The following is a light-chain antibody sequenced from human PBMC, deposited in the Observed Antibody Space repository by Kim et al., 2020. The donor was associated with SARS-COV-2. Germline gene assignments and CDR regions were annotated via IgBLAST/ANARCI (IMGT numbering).Light chain of an antibody. CDR2: DVS. Sequence: ALTQPASVSGSPGQSITISCTGTSSDVGGYNYVSWYQQHPGKAPKLMIYDVSNRPSGVSNRFSGSKSGNTASLTISGLQAEDEADYYCSSYTSSSTLNWVFGGGTKLTVL. V-gene: IGLV2-14*03. CDR1: SSDVGGYNY. J-gene: IGLJ3*02. CDR3: SSYTSSSTLNWV.